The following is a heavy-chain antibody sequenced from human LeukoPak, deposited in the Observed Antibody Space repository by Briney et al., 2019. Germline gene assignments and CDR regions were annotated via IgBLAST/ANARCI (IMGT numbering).Heavy chain of an antibody. D-gene: IGHD3-10*01. CDR1: GFTFSDHY. J-gene: IGHJ3*02. CDR2: ISGSSDYT. Sequence: GGSLRLSCAASGFTFSDHYMNWVRQAQGKGLEWVSYISGSSDYTNYADSVKGRFTISRDNARNSLYLEMNSLRAEDTAVYYCARDDGYGSGSRDSFDIWGQGTMVTVSS. V-gene: IGHV3-11*05. CDR3: ARDDGYGSGSRDSFDI.